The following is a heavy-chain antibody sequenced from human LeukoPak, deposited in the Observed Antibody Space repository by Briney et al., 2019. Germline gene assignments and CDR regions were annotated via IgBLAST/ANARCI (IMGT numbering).Heavy chain of an antibody. CDR1: GFTVSSNY. D-gene: IGHD2-21*02. V-gene: IGHV3-66*01. CDR2: IYSGGST. CDR3: ARGRYCGGDCYSGDNYFDY. Sequence: GGSLRLSCAASGFTVSSNYMSWVRQAPGKGLEWVSVIYSGGSTYYADSVKGRFTISRDNSKNTLYLQMNSLRAEDTGVYYCARGRYCGGDCYSGDNYFDYWGQGTLVTVSS. J-gene: IGHJ4*02.